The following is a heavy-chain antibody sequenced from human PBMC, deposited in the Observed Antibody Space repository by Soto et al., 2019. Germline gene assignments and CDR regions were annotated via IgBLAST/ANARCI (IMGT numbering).Heavy chain of an antibody. V-gene: IGHV6-1*01. D-gene: IGHD1-26*01. CDR1: WYIGSNNVAS. Sequence: PSHALXRTWAMCWYIGSNNVASFNFIMQSPSRGLEWLGRAYYRSRWQYDYATSVRSRITIIPDTSKNQFSLKLTSVTTEDKAVYYCARDPHDLKSGFDSWG. J-gene: IGHJ4*01. CDR3: ARDPHDLKSGFDS. CDR2: AYYRSRWQY.